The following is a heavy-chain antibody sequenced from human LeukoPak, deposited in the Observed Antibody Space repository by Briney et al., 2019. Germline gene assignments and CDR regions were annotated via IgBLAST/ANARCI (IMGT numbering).Heavy chain of an antibody. CDR3: ARAPNYDFWSGYGFDY. V-gene: IGHV3-7*04. D-gene: IGHD3-3*01. CDR2: IKQDGSEK. J-gene: IGHJ4*02. CDR1: GFNFSSYW. Sequence: GGSLRLSCAGSGFNFSSYWMSWVRPAPGKGLEWVANIKQDGSEKYYVDSVKGRFTISRDNAKNSLYLQMNSLRAEDTAVYYCARAPNYDFWSGYGFDYWGQGTLVTVSS.